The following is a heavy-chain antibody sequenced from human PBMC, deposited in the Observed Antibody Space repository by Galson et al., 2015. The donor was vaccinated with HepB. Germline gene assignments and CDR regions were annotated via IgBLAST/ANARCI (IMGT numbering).Heavy chain of an antibody. J-gene: IGHJ4*02. CDR1: GGSFSGYY. Sequence: QVQLQESGPGLVKPSETLSLTCAVYGGSFSGYYWSWIRQPPGKGLEWIGEINHSGSTNYNPSLKSRVTISVDTSENQFSLKLTSVTAADTAVYYCARVIGYSGGYYPDYWGQGTLVTVSS. D-gene: IGHD5-12*01. V-gene: IGHV4-34*01. CDR2: INHSGST. CDR3: ARVIGYSGGYYPDY.